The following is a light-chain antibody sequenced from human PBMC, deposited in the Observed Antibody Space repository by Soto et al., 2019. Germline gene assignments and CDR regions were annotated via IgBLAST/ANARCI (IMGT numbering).Light chain of an antibody. V-gene: IGKV1-5*01. CDR1: QSISSW. CDR2: DAS. CDR3: QQYNSWGT. J-gene: IGKJ1*01. Sequence: DIQMTQSPSTLSASVGDRVIITCRASQSISSWLAWYQQKPGKAPKLLIYDASSLESGVPSRFSGSGSGTEFTLTISSLQPDDFATYYCQQYNSWGTFGQGTKVDIK.